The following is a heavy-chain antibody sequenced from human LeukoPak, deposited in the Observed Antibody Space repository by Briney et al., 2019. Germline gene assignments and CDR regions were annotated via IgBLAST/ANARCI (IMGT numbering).Heavy chain of an antibody. CDR1: GGSVSSGSYY. J-gene: IGHJ4*02. CDR3: ARQVGIGSGSHRPYFDY. CDR2: IYYSGST. Sequence: SETLSLTCTVSGGSVSSGSYYWSWIRQPPGKGLEWIGSIYYSGSTYYNPSLKSRVTISVDTSKNQFSLKLSSVTAADTAVYYCARQVGIGSGSHRPYFDYWGQGTLVTVSS. V-gene: IGHV4-39*01. D-gene: IGHD3-10*01.